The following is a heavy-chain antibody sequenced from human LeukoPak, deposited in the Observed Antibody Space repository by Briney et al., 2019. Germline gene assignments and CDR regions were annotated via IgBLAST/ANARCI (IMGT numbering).Heavy chain of an antibody. V-gene: IGHV3-23*01. CDR3: AKLFYYDSSGSLDC. CDR2: ISGSGDST. J-gene: IGHJ4*02. CDR1: GFTFSSYA. D-gene: IGHD3-22*01. Sequence: GGSLRLSCAASGFTFSSYAMSWVRQAPGKGLEWVSSISGSGDSTYYADSVKGRFTISRDNSKNTLYLQMNSLRAEDTAVYYCAKLFYYDSSGSLDCWGQGALVTVSS.